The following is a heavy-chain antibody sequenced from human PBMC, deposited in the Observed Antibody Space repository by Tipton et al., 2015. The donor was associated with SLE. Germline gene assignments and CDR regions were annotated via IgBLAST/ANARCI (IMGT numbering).Heavy chain of an antibody. J-gene: IGHJ4*02. CDR2: IYHSGLT. Sequence: TLSLTCTVSGGSLNSAGYFWNWIRQSPGTGLEWIASIYHSGLTYYNPSLRSRVFISVDTSRIQFSLKLNSVTAADTAVYYCVRYPMLRWVVDHWGQGTLVIVSS. V-gene: IGHV4-39*07. CDR3: VRYPMLRWVVDH. CDR1: GGSLNSAGYF. D-gene: IGHD3-10*01.